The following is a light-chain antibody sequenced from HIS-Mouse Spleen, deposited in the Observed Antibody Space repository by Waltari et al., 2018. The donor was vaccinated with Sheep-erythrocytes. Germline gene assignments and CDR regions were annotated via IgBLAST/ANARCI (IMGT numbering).Light chain of an antibody. CDR3: SSYAGSNNWV. J-gene: IGLJ3*02. Sequence: QSALTQPPSASGSPGHSVTISCTGTSSDVGGYNYVSWYQQHPGKAPKHMILEVSTRPAGIPDRFSGSKSGNTASLTVSGLQAEDEADYYCSSYAGSNNWVFGGGTKLTVL. V-gene: IGLV2-8*01. CDR1: SSDVGGYNY. CDR2: EVS.